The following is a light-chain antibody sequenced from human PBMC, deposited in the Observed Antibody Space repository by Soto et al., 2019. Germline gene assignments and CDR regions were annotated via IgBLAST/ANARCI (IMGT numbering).Light chain of an antibody. CDR1: QSVNSGY. J-gene: IGKJ5*01. V-gene: IGKV3D-20*02. Sequence: EIVLTQSPATLSLSPGERATLSCRASQSVNSGYLAWFQQKPGRAPRLLIFGTSGRATGIPDRFSGNGSRTDFTLTISRLEPEDFAVYYCQQRSDWPPITFGQGTRVEIK. CDR3: QQRSDWPPIT. CDR2: GTS.